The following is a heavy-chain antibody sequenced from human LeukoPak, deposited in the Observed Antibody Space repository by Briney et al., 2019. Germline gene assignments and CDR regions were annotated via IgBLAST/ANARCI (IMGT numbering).Heavy chain of an antibody. J-gene: IGHJ3*02. CDR2: ISAYNGNT. CDR3: ARGGDYYDSSGSYPFDI. D-gene: IGHD3-22*01. V-gene: IGHV1-18*01. CDR1: GYTLTSYG. Sequence: GASVKVSCKASGYTLTSYGISWVRQAPGQGLEWMGWISAYNGNTNYAQKLQGRVTMTTDTSTSTAYMELRSLRSDDTAVYYCARGGDYYDSSGSYPFDIWGQGTMVTVSS.